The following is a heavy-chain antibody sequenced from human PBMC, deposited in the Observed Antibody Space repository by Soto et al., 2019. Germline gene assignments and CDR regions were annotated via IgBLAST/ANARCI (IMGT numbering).Heavy chain of an antibody. Sequence: SVKVSCQASGGTFSSYAISWVRQAPGQGLELMGGIIPIFGTANYAQKFQGRVTITADESTSTAYMELSSLRSEDTAVYYCARPSSFGVVPYYFDYWGQGTLVTVSS. D-gene: IGHD3-3*01. CDR3: ARPSSFGVVPYYFDY. CDR2: IIPIFGTA. J-gene: IGHJ4*02. V-gene: IGHV1-69*13. CDR1: GGTFSSYA.